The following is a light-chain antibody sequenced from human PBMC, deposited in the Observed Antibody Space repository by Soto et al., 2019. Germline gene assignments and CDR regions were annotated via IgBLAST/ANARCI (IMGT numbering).Light chain of an antibody. CDR1: SGDVESYDR. V-gene: IGLV2-18*01. CDR3: SLYTSSSTFV. Sequence: QSALTQPPSVSGSPGQSVTISCGGTSGDVESYDRVSWYQQPPGTAPKLLLYEVSNRPSGVPARFSGSKSGNTASLTISGLQAEDEAAYYRSLYTSSSTFVFGTGTKVTVL. CDR2: EVS. J-gene: IGLJ1*01.